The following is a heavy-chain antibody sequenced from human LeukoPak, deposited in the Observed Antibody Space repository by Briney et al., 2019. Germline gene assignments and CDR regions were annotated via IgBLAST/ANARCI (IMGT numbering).Heavy chain of an antibody. V-gene: IGHV3-11*04. Sequence: GGSLRLSCAASGFTFSDYYMSWIRQAPGKGLEWVSYISDSGSTIYYADSVKGRFTISRDNAKNSLYLQMNSLRAEDTAVYYCARDYRSGGRVYYYYYYMDVWGKGTTVTVSS. CDR1: GFTFSDYY. CDR2: ISDSGSTI. D-gene: IGHD2-15*01. CDR3: ARDYRSGGRVYYYYYYMDV. J-gene: IGHJ6*03.